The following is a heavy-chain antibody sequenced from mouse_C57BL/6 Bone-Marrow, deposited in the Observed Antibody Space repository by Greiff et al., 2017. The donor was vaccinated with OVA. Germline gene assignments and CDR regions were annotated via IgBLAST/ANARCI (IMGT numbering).Heavy chain of an antibody. CDR3: ARERLQPFAY. Sequence: QVQLQQPGAELVMPGASVKLSCKASGYTFTSYWMHWVKQRPGQGLAWIGEIDPSDSYTNSNQKFKGKSTLTVDKSSSTAYMQLSSLASEDSAVYYCARERLQPFAYGGQGTRVTVSA. CDR1: GYTFTSYW. J-gene: IGHJ3*01. CDR2: IDPSDSYT. D-gene: IGHD2-13*01. V-gene: IGHV1-69*01.